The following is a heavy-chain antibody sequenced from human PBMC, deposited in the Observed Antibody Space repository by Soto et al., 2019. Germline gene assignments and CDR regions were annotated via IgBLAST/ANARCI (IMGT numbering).Heavy chain of an antibody. V-gene: IGHV3-9*01. CDR2: ISWNSGSI. Sequence: EVQLVESGGGLVQPGRSLRLSCAASGFTFDDYAMHWVRQAPGKGLEWVSGISWNSGSIGYADSVKGRFTISRDNAKNSLYLQMNSLRAEDTAVYYCARAHQRGDVVVVATYYYYGMDVWGQGTTVTVSS. CDR1: GFTFDDYA. D-gene: IGHD2-15*01. CDR3: ARAHQRGDVVVVATYYYYGMDV. J-gene: IGHJ6*02.